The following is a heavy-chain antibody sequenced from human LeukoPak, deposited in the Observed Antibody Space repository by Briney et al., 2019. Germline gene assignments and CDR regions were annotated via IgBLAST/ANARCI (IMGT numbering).Heavy chain of an antibody. D-gene: IGHD5-12*01. CDR3: ARGWLSDRGDLDY. Sequence: GGSLRLSCAVSGFTFGDYYMSWIRQAPGKGLEWVSYISSSGSTIYYADSVMGRFTISRDNAKNSLYLQMNSLRAEDTAVYYCARGWLSDRGDLDYWGQGALVTVSS. J-gene: IGHJ4*02. V-gene: IGHV3-11*01. CDR2: ISSSGSTI. CDR1: GFTFGDYY.